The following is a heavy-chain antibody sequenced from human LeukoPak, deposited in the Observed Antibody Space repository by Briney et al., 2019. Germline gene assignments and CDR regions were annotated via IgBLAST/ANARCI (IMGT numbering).Heavy chain of an antibody. V-gene: IGHV3-15*01. D-gene: IGHD3-16*02. J-gene: IGHJ4*02. CDR1: GFTFSSFA. Sequence: GGSLRLSCAASGFTFSSFAITRVRQAPGKGLEWVGRIKSKTDGGTTDYAAPVKDRFTISRDDSKTTLYLQMNSLKTEDTAVYYCTTLYDYVWGTYRSTKQNYLDYWGQGTLVTVSS. CDR2: IKSKTDGGTT. CDR3: TTLYDYVWGTYRSTKQNYLDY.